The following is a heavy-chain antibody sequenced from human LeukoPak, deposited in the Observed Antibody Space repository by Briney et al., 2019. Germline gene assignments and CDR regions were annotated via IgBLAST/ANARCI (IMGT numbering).Heavy chain of an antibody. D-gene: IGHD6-13*01. V-gene: IGHV1-2*02. CDR2: INPNSGGT. CDR3: ARAAAAGTFLFDY. Sequence: ASVKVSCKASGYTFTGYYMHWVRQAPGQGLEWMGWINPNSGGTNYAQKFQGRVTMTRDTSISTAYMELSSLRSEDTAVYYCARAAAAGTFLFDYWGQGTLVTVSS. J-gene: IGHJ4*02. CDR1: GYTFTGYY.